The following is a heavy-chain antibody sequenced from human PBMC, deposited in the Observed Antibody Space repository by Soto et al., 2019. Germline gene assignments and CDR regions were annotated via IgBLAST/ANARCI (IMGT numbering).Heavy chain of an antibody. D-gene: IGHD3-22*01. Sequence: EVQLVESGGGLGQPGGSLRLSCAASGFSLSDHYIDWVRQAPGKGLEWVGRSRDKAQGYSTEYAASVKGRFTTSRDDSKNSVLLQMNSLKTDDTAVYYCVRAMYYTDSSGYTRCFHYWGQGTLVTVSS. CDR1: GFSLSDHY. CDR3: VRAMYYTDSSGYTRCFHY. CDR2: SRDKAQGYST. J-gene: IGHJ4*02. V-gene: IGHV3-72*01.